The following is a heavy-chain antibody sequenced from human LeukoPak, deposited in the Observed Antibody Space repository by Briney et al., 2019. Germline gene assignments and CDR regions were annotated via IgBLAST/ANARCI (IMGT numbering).Heavy chain of an antibody. CDR1: GYTFTSYG. Sequence: GASVKVSCKASGYTFTSYGISWVRQAPGQGLEWRGWISAYNGNTNYAQKLQGRVTMTTDTSTSTAYMELRSLRSDDTAVYYCARDFGSPDYGSGSYPLDYWGQGTLVTVSS. CDR2: ISAYNGNT. V-gene: IGHV1-18*01. CDR3: ARDFGSPDYGSGSYPLDY. D-gene: IGHD3-10*01. J-gene: IGHJ4*02.